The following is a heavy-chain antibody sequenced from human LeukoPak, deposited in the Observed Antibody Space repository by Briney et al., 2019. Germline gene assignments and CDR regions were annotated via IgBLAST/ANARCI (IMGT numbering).Heavy chain of an antibody. CDR1: GGTFSRYA. CDR2: YIPMFGTA. D-gene: IGHD1-26*01. J-gene: IGHJ1*01. CDR3: AGASSKWELSF. V-gene: IGHV1-69*01. Sequence: SVKVSCKASGGTFSRYAISWVRQAPGQGLEWMGGYIPMFGTANYAQNFHNRVTITADESTSTFSMEVSSLRPEDTAVYFCAGASSKWELSFWGQGTLVTVSS.